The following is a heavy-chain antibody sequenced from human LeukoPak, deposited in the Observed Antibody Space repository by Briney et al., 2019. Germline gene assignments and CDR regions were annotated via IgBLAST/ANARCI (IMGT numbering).Heavy chain of an antibody. CDR3: ARSCSGGSCYSRTGDY. CDR1: GGTFSSYA. V-gene: IGHV1-69*05. J-gene: IGHJ4*02. Sequence: GSSVKVSCKASGGTFSSYAISWVRQAPGQGLEWMGGIIPIFGTANYAQKFQGRVTITTDESTSTAYMELSSLRSEDTAVYYCARSCSGGSCYSRTGDYWGQGTLVTVSS. CDR2: IIPIFGTA. D-gene: IGHD2-15*01.